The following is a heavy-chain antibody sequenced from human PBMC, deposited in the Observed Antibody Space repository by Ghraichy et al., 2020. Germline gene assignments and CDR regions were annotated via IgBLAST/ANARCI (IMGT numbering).Heavy chain of an antibody. Sequence: SETLSLTCTVSGYSISSGYYWGWIRQPPGKGLEWIGNIYHSGSTYYSPSLKSRVTISVDTSKNQFSLKLSSVTAADTAVYYCGRIDWNVDYWGQGTLVTVSS. CDR3: GRIDWNVDY. CDR2: IYHSGST. J-gene: IGHJ4*02. CDR1: GYSISSGYY. V-gene: IGHV4-38-2*02. D-gene: IGHD1-1*01.